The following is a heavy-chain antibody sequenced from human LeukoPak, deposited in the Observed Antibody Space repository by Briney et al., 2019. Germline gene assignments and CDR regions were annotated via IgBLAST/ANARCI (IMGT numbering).Heavy chain of an antibody. D-gene: IGHD2-21*01. V-gene: IGHV3-66*01. J-gene: IGHJ4*02. CDR2: IYSGGST. Sequence: GGSLRLSCAASGFTFSSYSMNWVRQAPGKGLEWVSVIYSGGSTYYADSVKGRFTISRDNSKNTLNLQMNSLRAEDAAVYYCARGYSSDNWGQGTLVTVSS. CDR1: GFTFSSYS. CDR3: ARGYSSDN.